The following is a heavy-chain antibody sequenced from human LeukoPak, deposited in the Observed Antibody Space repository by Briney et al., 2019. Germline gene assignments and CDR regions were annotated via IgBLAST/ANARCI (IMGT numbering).Heavy chain of an antibody. V-gene: IGHV3-9*01. J-gene: IGHJ4*02. D-gene: IGHD3-22*01. CDR3: AKGPDYYDSSGYYTSFDY. Sequence: GGSLRLSCAASGFTFDDYAMHWVRQAPGKGLEWVSGISWNSGSIGYADSVKGRFTISGDNAKNSLYLQMNSLRAEDTALYYCAKGPDYYDSSGYYTSFDYWGQGTLVTVSS. CDR2: ISWNSGSI. CDR1: GFTFDDYA.